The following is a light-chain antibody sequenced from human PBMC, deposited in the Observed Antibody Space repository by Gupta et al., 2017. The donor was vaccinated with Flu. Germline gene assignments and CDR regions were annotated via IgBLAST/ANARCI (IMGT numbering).Light chain of an antibody. J-gene: IGKJ2*01. V-gene: IGKV3-11*01. CDR3: QQRSGLPMYT. CDR2: DAS. CDR1: QSITIY. Sequence: DRAILSCRASQSITIYLAWYQQKPGQPPRLLMFDASKRAAGIPDRFSGSGSGIDFTLTISTLEPEDFAVYYCQQRSGLPMYTFGQGTKLE.